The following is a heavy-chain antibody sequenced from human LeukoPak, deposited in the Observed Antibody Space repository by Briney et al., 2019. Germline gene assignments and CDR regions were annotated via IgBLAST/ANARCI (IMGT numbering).Heavy chain of an antibody. CDR1: GFTFSNYW. J-gene: IGHJ4*02. Sequence: PGGSLRLSCAASGFTFSNYWMHWVRQAPGKGLVWVSRINPDGTYTTYADSVKGRFTISRDNAKNTLYLQMNSLRADDTAMYYCVPYNWNSPHFLGQGTLVTVSS. CDR3: VPYNWNSPHF. D-gene: IGHD1-7*01. CDR2: INPDGTYT. V-gene: IGHV3-74*01.